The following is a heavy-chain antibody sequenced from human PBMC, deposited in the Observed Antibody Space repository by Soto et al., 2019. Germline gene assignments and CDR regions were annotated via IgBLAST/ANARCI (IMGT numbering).Heavy chain of an antibody. J-gene: IGHJ5*02. CDR1: GGSVRDGSYY. D-gene: IGHD1-7*01. V-gene: IGHV4-61*01. CDR3: AGYNWNYYFDP. CDR2: IYHSGST. Sequence: XVTLSLTCTVSGGSVRDGSYYWAWLRQPPGKGLEWIGHIYHSGSTIYNPSLKSRVTISIDTSKSQFSLNLNSMTAADTAVYYCAGYNWNYYFDPWGQGTLVTVSS.